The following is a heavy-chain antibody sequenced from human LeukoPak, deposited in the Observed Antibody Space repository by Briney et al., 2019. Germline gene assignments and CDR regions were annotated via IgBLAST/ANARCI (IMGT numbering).Heavy chain of an antibody. J-gene: IGHJ3*02. Sequence: GGSLRLSCAASGFTFSSYSMNWVRQAPGKGLEWVSSISSSSSYKYYADSVKGRFTISRDNAKNSLYLQMNSLRAEDTAVYYCARDWGVPAALDAFDIWGQGTMVNISS. CDR3: ARDWGVPAALDAFDI. D-gene: IGHD2-2*01. CDR1: GFTFSSYS. CDR2: ISSSSSYK. V-gene: IGHV3-21*01.